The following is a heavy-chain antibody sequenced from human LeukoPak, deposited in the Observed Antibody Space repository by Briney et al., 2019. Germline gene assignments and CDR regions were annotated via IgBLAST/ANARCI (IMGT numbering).Heavy chain of an antibody. J-gene: IGHJ4*02. CDR3: ARGGATYYYFDY. D-gene: IGHD1-26*01. CDR1: GGSISGYY. CDR2: IYHDGST. Sequence: SETLSLTCTVSGGSISGYYWSWIRQPPGEGLEWIGYIYHDGSTNHSPSLKSRVTISVDTSKNQFSLKLTSVTAADTAVYYCARGGATYYYFDYWGQGALVTVSS. V-gene: IGHV4-59*01.